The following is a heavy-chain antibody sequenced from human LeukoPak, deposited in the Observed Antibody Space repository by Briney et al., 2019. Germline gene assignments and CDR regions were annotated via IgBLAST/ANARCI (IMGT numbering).Heavy chain of an antibody. D-gene: IGHD6-13*01. V-gene: IGHV6-1*01. CDR1: GDSVSSNSAA. J-gene: IGHJ5*02. Sequence: SQTLSLTCAISGDSVSSNSAAWNWIRQSPSRGLEWLGRTYYRSKWYNDYAVSVKSRITINPDTSKNQFSLQLNSVTPEDTAVYYCARDLWSSSSWHSGDWFDPWGQGTLVTVSS. CDR2: TYYRSKWYN. CDR3: ARDLWSSSSWHSGDWFDP.